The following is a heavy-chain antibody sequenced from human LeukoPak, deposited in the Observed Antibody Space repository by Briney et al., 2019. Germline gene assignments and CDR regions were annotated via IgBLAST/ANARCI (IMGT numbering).Heavy chain of an antibody. CDR1: GFSFSSYG. CDR3: ARGFDNLGSGWYSY. V-gene: IGHV3-30*02. J-gene: IGHJ4*02. D-gene: IGHD6-19*01. CDR2: IRSDGSNK. Sequence: GGSLRLSCAGSGFSFSSYGMHWVRQAPGKGLEWMAFIRSDGSNKYYADSVKGRFTISRDNSKNTLYLQMNSLRAEDTAVYYCARGFDNLGSGWYSYWGQGTLVTVSS.